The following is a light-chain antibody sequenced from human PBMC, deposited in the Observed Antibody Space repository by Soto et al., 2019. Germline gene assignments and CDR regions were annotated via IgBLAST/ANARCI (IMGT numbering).Light chain of an antibody. Sequence: QSVLTQPPSASGTPGQRVTISCSGSSSNIGSNTVNWYQQLPGTAPKILIYRNNERPSGVPDRFSGSKSGTSASLAISGLQSEDEADYYCAAWDDRMNGYVFGTGTKVTVL. CDR3: AAWDDRMNGYV. CDR2: RNN. J-gene: IGLJ1*01. V-gene: IGLV1-44*01. CDR1: SSNIGSNT.